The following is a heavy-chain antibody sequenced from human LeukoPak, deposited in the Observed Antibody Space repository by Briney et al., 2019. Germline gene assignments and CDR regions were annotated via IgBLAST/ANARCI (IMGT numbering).Heavy chain of an antibody. Sequence: GGSLRLSCAVSGFTFSSYDMNWVRQAPGKGLEWVSSISSSSNYIHYADSVRGRFTISRDNAKNSLYLQMNSLRAEDTAVYFCARGTLGAWGWWGQGTLVTVSA. CDR3: ARGTLGAWGW. V-gene: IGHV3-21*01. CDR2: ISSSSNYI. CDR1: GFTFSSYD. J-gene: IGHJ4*02. D-gene: IGHD6-19*01.